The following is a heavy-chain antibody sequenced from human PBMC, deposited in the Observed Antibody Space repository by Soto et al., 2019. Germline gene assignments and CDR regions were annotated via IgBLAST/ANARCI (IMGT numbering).Heavy chain of an antibody. Sequence: ASVKVSCKASGYTFTGYYMHWVRQAPGQGLEWMGWINPNSGGTNYAQKFQGWVTMTRDTSISTAYMELSRLRSDDTAVYYCAREPIYSYGDNYGMDVWGQGTTVTVSS. CDR1: GYTFTGYY. CDR2: INPNSGGT. V-gene: IGHV1-2*04. D-gene: IGHD5-18*01. CDR3: AREPIYSYGDNYGMDV. J-gene: IGHJ6*02.